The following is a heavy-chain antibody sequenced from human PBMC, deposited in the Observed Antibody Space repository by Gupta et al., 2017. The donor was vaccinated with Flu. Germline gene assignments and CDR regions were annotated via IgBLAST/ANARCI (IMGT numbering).Heavy chain of an antibody. V-gene: IGHV3-48*03. CDR3: AGLYYDFWSGYYGSFDY. D-gene: IGHD3-3*01. CDR1: GFTFSSYE. Sequence: EVQLVESGGGLVQPGGSLRLSGAASGFTFSSYEMNWVRQAPGKGLEWVSYISSSGSTIYYADSVKGRFTISRDNAKNSLYLQMNSLRAEDTAVYYCAGLYYDFWSGYYGSFDYWGQGTLVTVSS. J-gene: IGHJ4*02. CDR2: ISSSGSTI.